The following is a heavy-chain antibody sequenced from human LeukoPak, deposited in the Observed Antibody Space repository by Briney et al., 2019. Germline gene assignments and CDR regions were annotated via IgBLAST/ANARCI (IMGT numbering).Heavy chain of an antibody. CDR3: ARDSGEYYFDY. J-gene: IGHJ4*02. CDR1: GYTFTSYD. V-gene: IGHV1-46*01. Sequence: GASVKVSCKASGYTFTSYDINWVRQATGQGLEWMGIINPSGGSTSYAQKFQGRVTMTRDTSTSTVYMELSSLRSEDTAVYYCARDSGEYYFDYWGQGTLVTVSS. CDR2: INPSGGST. D-gene: IGHD2-15*01.